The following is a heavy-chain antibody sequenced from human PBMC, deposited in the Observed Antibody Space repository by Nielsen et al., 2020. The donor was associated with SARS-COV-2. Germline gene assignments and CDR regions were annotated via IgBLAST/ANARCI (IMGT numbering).Heavy chain of an antibody. J-gene: IGHJ3*02. CDR2: IKQDGSEK. CDR1: GFTFSSYW. CDR3: ARDLMNGDYPDAFDI. Sequence: GESLKISCAASGFTFSSYWMSWVRQAPGKGLEWVANIKQDGSEKYYVDSVKGRFTISRDNAKNSLYLQINSLRAEDTAVYYCARDLMNGDYPDAFDIWGQGTMVTVSS. D-gene: IGHD4-17*01. V-gene: IGHV3-7*01.